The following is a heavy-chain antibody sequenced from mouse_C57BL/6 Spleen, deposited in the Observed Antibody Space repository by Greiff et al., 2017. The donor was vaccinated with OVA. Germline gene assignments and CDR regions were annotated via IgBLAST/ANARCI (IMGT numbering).Heavy chain of an antibody. J-gene: IGHJ1*03. V-gene: IGHV1-22*01. CDR1: GYTFTDYN. D-gene: IGHD2-2*01. Sequence: EVKVVESGPELVKPGASVKMSCKASGYTFTDYNMHWVKQSHGKSLEWIGYINPNNGGTSYNQKFKGKATLTVNKSSSTAYMELRSLTSADAAVYYCARTGGYAGYFDVWGTGTTVTVSS. CDR3: ARTGGYAGYFDV. CDR2: INPNNGGT.